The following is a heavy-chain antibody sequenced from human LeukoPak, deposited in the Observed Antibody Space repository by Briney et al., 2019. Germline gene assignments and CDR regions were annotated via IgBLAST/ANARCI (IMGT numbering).Heavy chain of an antibody. CDR3: ARASYYYDSSGYPGYYFDY. CDR1: GYTFTNYV. J-gene: IGHJ4*02. CDR2: ISAYNGIT. D-gene: IGHD3-22*01. Sequence: ASVKVSCKASGYTFTNYVISWVRQAPGQGPEWMGWISAYNGITNSAQRFQGRLTVTTDISTSTVYMELRSLRSDDTAVYYCARASYYYDSSGYPGYYFDYWGQGTLVTVSS. V-gene: IGHV1-18*01.